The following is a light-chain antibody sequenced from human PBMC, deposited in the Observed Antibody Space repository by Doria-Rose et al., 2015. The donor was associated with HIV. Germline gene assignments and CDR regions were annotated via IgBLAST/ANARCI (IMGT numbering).Light chain of an antibody. CDR3: HQYGTSWT. CDR1: QSFSSTY. V-gene: IGKV3-20*01. J-gene: IGKJ1*01. Sequence: TQSPGTLSLSPGERATLSCRASQSFSSTYLARYQQKPGQAPSLLIYDGSTRATGIPDRCSASGSGTDFTLTISRLEPEDFALYYCHQYGTSWTFGQGTKVEI. CDR2: DGS.